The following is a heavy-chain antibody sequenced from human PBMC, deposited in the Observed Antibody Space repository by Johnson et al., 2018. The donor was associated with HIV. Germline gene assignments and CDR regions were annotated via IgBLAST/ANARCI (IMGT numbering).Heavy chain of an antibody. D-gene: IGHD1-26*01. CDR3: VREGAPSGRDFGAFDI. CDR1: GFTFSSYA. Sequence: EVQLVESGGGVVQPGRSLRLSCAASGFTFSSYAMHWVRQAPGKGLEWVANIKQDGSEKYYVDSVKGRFTISRDNAKNSLYLQMNSLRAEDTAVYYCVREGAPSGRDFGAFDIWGQGTVVTVSS. J-gene: IGHJ3*02. CDR2: IKQDGSEK. V-gene: IGHV3-7*01.